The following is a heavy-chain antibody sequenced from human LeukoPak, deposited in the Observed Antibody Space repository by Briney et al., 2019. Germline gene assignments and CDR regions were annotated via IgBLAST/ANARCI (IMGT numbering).Heavy chain of an antibody. D-gene: IGHD4/OR15-4a*01. V-gene: IGHV4-39*01. CDR1: GGSISSSSYY. CDR3: ASPATYGGQDFDY. CDR2: IYYSGSI. Sequence: SETLSLTCTVSGGSISSSSYYWGWIRQPPGKGLEWIGSIYYSGSIYYNPSLKSRVTISVDTSKNQFSLKLSSVTAADTAVYYCASPATYGGQDFDYWGQGTLVTVSS. J-gene: IGHJ4*02.